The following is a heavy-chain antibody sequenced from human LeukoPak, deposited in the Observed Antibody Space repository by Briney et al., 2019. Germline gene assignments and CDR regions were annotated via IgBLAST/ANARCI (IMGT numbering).Heavy chain of an antibody. CDR3: AKGSYSSGWG. CDR1: GFIFSNYA. CDR2: ISGSGGST. D-gene: IGHD6-19*01. V-gene: IGHV3-23*01. J-gene: IGHJ4*02. Sequence: GGSLRLSCAASGFIFSNYAMNWVRQAPGKGLEWLSAISGSGGSTDYADSVKGRFTISRDNSKNTLYLQMNSLRVEDTAVYYCAKGSYSSGWGWGQGTLVTVSS.